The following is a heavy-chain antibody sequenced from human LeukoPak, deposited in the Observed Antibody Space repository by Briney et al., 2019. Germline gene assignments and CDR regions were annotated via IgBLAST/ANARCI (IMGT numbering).Heavy chain of an antibody. CDR3: ARGVGDYYDSSGYYYGGDY. CDR1: GFTFSSYS. Sequence: PGGSLRLSCAASGFTFSSYSMNWVRQAPGKGREWVSYISSSSSTIYYADSVKGRFTISRDNAKNSLYLQMNSLRAEETAVYYCARGVGDYYDSSGYYYGGDYWGQGTLVTVSS. CDR2: ISSSSSTI. D-gene: IGHD3-22*01. V-gene: IGHV3-48*01. J-gene: IGHJ4*02.